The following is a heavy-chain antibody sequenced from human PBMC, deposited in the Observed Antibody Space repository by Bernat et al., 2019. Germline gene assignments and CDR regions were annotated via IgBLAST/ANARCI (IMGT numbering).Heavy chain of an antibody. D-gene: IGHD2-8*01. CDR2: ISGSGGST. CDR3: AKGEYCTNGECLHLYGMDV. V-gene: IGHV3-23*01. CDR1: GFTFSSYA. Sequence: EVQLLESGGGLVQPGGSLRLSCAASGFTFSSYAMSWVRQAPGKGLEWVSAISGSGGSTYYADSVKGRFTISRDNSKNTLYLQMNSLRAEDTAVYYCAKGEYCTNGECLHLYGMDVWGQGTTVTVSS. J-gene: IGHJ6*02.